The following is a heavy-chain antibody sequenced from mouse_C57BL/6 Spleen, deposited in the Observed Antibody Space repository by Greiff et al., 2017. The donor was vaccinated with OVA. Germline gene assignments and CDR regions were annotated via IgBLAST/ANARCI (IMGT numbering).Heavy chain of an antibody. CDR3: ARWNWDY. CDR1: GYTFTSYW. CDR2: IDPSDSYT. D-gene: IGHD4-1*01. J-gene: IGHJ2*01. Sequence: QVHVKQPGAELVMPGASVKLSCKASGYTFTSYWMHWVKQRPGQGLEWIGEIDPSDSYTNYNQKFKGKSTLTVDKSSSTAYMQLSSLTSEDSAVYYCARWNWDYWGQGTTLTVSS. V-gene: IGHV1-69*01.